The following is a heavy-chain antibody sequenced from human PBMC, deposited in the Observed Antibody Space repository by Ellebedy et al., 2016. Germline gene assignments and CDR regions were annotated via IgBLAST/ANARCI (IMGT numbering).Heavy chain of an antibody. J-gene: IGHJ4*02. CDR1: GYTFTGYA. Sequence: ASVKVSCKASGYTFTGYAIHWVRQAPGQGLEWMGWINAANGNTKYSQKFQGRVTITRDTSATTAYMELSSLRSEDTAVYYCARGRYCSGGSCSLDFDYWGQGTLVTVSS. D-gene: IGHD2-15*01. CDR3: ARGRYCSGGSCSLDFDY. CDR2: INAANGNT. V-gene: IGHV1-3*01.